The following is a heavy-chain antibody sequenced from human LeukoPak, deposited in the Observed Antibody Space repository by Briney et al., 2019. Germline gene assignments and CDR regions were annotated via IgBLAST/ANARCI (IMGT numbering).Heavy chain of an antibody. Sequence: GASVKVSCKASGGTFSSYAISWVRQAPGQGLEWMGGIIPIFGTANYAQKFQGRVTITADVSTSTAYMELSSLRSEDTAVYYCARGRPRGRSSGWYQLDYWGQGTLVTVSS. CDR1: GGTFSSYA. J-gene: IGHJ4*02. D-gene: IGHD6-19*01. CDR3: ARGRPRGRSSGWYQLDY. V-gene: IGHV1-69*01. CDR2: IIPIFGTA.